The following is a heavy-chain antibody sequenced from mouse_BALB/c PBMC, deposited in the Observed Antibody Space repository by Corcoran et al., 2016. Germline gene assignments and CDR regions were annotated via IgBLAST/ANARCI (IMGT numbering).Heavy chain of an antibody. D-gene: IGHD1-1*01. CDR2: INTYTGEP. J-gene: IGHJ4*01. V-gene: IGHV9-1*02. CDR1: GYTFTNYG. CDR3: ARFYYGSAMDY. Sequence: QIQLVQSGPELKKPGETVKISCKASGYTFTNYGMNWVKQAPGKGLKWMGWINTYTGEPTYADDFKGRFAFSLETSASTAYLQSNNLKNEDMATYFCARFYYGSAMDYWGQGTSVTVSS.